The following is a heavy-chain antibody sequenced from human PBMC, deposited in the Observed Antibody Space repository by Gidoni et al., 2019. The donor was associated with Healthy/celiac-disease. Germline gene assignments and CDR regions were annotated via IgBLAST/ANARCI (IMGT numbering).Heavy chain of an antibody. Sequence: QVQLVQSGAEVKKPGSSVKVSCKASGGTFSSYAISWVRQAPGQGLEWMGGIIPISGTANYAQKFQGRVTITADESTSTAYMELSSLRSEDTAVYYCARVGYCSGGSCYSGYYYGMDVWGQGTTVTVSS. J-gene: IGHJ6*02. CDR1: GGTFSSYA. V-gene: IGHV1-69*01. D-gene: IGHD2-15*01. CDR2: IIPISGTA. CDR3: ARVGYCSGGSCYSGYYYGMDV.